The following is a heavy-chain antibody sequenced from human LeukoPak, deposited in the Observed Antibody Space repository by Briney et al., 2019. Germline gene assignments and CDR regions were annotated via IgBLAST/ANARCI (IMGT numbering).Heavy chain of an antibody. Sequence: GGSLRLSCAASRFTFSTYSMNWVRQAPGKGLEWVSSISSSGSYIYSTDSLKGRFTISRDNAKNSLYLQMNSLRAEDTAVYYCAKARVGATDFDYWGQGTLVTVSS. CDR2: ISSSGSYI. V-gene: IGHV3-21*01. J-gene: IGHJ4*02. CDR3: AKARVGATDFDY. D-gene: IGHD1-26*01. CDR1: RFTFSTYS.